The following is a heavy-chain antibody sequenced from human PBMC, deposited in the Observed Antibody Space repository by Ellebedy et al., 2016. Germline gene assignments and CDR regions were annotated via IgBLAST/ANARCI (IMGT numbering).Heavy chain of an antibody. V-gene: IGHV3-74*01. CDR2: FGSDGSTA. Sequence: GGSLRLSXAASGFTSTKYWMHWVRQAPGKGLVWVSRFGSDGSTATYADSVRGRFTVSRDNAKNTLYLQMNSLRDEDTAIYYCARSDWFDPWGQGTLVTVSS. CDR3: ARSDWFDP. CDR1: GFTSTKYW. J-gene: IGHJ5*02.